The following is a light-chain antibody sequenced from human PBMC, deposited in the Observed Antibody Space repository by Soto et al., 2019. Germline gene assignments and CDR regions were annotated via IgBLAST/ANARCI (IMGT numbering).Light chain of an antibody. J-gene: IGLJ1*01. Sequence: QSVLTQPASVSGSPGQSITISCTGTSSDVGGYSYVSWYQQHSGKAPKLMIYDVSNRPSGVSNRFSGSKSGNTASLTISGLQAEDEADYYCSSYTSSSTLYVFGTGTKVTVL. CDR3: SSYTSSSTLYV. CDR2: DVS. CDR1: SSDVGGYSY. V-gene: IGLV2-14*01.